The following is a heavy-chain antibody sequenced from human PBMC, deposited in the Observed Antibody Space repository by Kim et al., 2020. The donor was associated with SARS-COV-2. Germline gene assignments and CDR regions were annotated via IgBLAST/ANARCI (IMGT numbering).Heavy chain of an antibody. CDR1: GFTFSSYN. J-gene: IGHJ6*02. V-gene: IGHV3-21*06. Sequence: GGSLRLSCAASGFTFSSYNMNWVRQAPGKGLEGVSSINSDSSYTFYADSVQGRFTTCRDNAKNSLYLQMNSLRAEDTGVYFCARDRGYYDSSGYYHDYHYAVDVWGQGTTVTVSS. CDR2: INSDSSYT. D-gene: IGHD3-22*01. CDR3: ARDRGYYDSSGYYHDYHYAVDV.